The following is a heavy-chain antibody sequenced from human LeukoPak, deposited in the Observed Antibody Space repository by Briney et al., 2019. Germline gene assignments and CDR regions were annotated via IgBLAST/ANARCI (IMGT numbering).Heavy chain of an antibody. CDR3: AKGKRAMDIAAAGPFDY. Sequence: PGGSLRLSCAASGFTFSSYAMSWVRQAPGKGLEWVSAISGSGGSTYYADSVKGRFTISRDNSKNTLYLQMNSLRAEDTAVYYCAKGKRAMDIAAAGPFDYWGQGTLVTVSS. CDR2: ISGSGGST. D-gene: IGHD6-13*01. CDR1: GFTFSSYA. J-gene: IGHJ4*02. V-gene: IGHV3-23*01.